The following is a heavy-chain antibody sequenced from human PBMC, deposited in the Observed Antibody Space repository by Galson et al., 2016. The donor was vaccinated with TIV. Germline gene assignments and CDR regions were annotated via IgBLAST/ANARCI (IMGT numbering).Heavy chain of an antibody. V-gene: IGHV3-30*02. CDR2: IRYDGSNK. Sequence: SCATSGFTSSSYGIHWVRQAPGKGLEWVAFIRYDGSNKYYADSVKGRFTISRDNSKNTVYLQMNGLRAEDTALYCCAKDSTTTLYYMDVWGKGTTVTVSS. J-gene: IGHJ6*03. CDR3: AKDSTTTLYYMDV. CDR1: GFTSSSYG. D-gene: IGHD4-17*01.